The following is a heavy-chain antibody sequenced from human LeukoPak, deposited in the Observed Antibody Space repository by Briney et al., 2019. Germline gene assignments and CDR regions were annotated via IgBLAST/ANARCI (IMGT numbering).Heavy chain of an antibody. D-gene: IGHD5-18*01. J-gene: IGHJ4*02. CDR2: IYPGGNT. CDR3: VGGSGYSGV. CDR1: GYYISSGYY. Sequence: SETLSLTCVVSGYYISSGYYWGWIRQPPGKGLEWIGSIYPGGNTYYNPSLKSRVTISVDTSRNQFSRKLSSVTAADTAVYCGVGGSGYSGVWGKGTLVTVSS. V-gene: IGHV4-38-2*01.